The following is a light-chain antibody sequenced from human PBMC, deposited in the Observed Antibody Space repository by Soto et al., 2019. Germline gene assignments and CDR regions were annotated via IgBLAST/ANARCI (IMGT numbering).Light chain of an antibody. J-gene: IGKJ4*01. CDR1: QVIRND. CDR3: QEYNNAPLT. Sequence: DIQMTQSPSSLSASVGDRVTITCRASQVIRNDLAWYQQKPGKVPKLLIYAASTLQSGVPSRFSGSGSGAHFTLTISSLQPEDVATYYCQEYNNAPLTFGGGTKVDNK. V-gene: IGKV1-27*01. CDR2: AAS.